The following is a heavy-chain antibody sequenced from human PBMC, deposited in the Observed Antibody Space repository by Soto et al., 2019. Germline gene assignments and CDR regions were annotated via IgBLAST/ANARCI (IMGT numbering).Heavy chain of an antibody. V-gene: IGHV4-4*07. CDR3: AREPTTAGTVNWFEP. CDR2: VYTSGYS. Sequence: VQLQESGPGLVKPSETLSLICTVSGGSISSDYLSWIRQPAGKGLELIGRVYTSGYSNSNPLKSRVTMSVDTSKKQFSLNLSSVTAADTAVYYCAREPTTAGTVNWFEPWGQGTLVTVSS. J-gene: IGHJ5*02. D-gene: IGHD6-13*01. CDR1: GGSISSDY.